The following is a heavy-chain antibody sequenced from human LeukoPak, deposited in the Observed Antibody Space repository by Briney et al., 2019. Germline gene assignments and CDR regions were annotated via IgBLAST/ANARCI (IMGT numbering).Heavy chain of an antibody. CDR3: ASEVVGKNWFDP. CDR1: GYTFTGYY. J-gene: IGHJ5*02. CDR2: INPNGGGT. D-gene: IGHD3-22*01. V-gene: IGHV1-2*02. Sequence: ASVKVSCKASGYTFTGYYMHWVRQAPGQGLEWMGWINPNGGGTNYAQKFQGRVTMTRDTSISTAYMELSRLRSDDTAVYYCASEVVGKNWFDPWGQGTLVTVSS.